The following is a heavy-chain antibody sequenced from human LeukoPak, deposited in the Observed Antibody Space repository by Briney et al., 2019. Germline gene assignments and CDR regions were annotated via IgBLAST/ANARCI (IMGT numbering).Heavy chain of an antibody. CDR2: INPSGGST. CDR1: GYTFTSYY. D-gene: IGHD3-3*01. Sequence: ASVKVSCKASGYTFTSYYMHWVRQAPGQGLEWMGIINPSGGSTSYAQKFQGRVTMTRDTSTSTVYMELSSLRSEDTAVYYCARTNRNYDFWSGYPTNYYCYGKDVWGQGTTVTVSS. V-gene: IGHV1-46*01. J-gene: IGHJ6*02. CDR3: ARTNRNYDFWSGYPTNYYCYGKDV.